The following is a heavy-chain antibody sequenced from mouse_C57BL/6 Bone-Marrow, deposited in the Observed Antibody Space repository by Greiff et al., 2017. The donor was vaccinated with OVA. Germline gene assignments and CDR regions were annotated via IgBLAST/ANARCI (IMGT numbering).Heavy chain of an antibody. CDR3: ARVPITTVVAPYYFDY. CDR2: INPYNGDT. D-gene: IGHD1-1*01. J-gene: IGHJ2*01. Sequence: EVQLQQSGPELVKPGDSVKISCKASGYSFTGYFMNWVMQSHGKSLEWIGRINPYNGDTFYNQKFKGKATLTVDKSSSTAHMELRSLTSEDSAVYYCARVPITTVVAPYYFDYWGKGTTLTVSS. CDR1: GYSFTGYF. V-gene: IGHV1-20*01.